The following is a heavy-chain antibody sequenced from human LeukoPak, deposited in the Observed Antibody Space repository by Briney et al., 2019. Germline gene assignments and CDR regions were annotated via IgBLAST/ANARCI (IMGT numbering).Heavy chain of an antibody. V-gene: IGHV4-59*01. CDR2: IYYSGST. CDR3: ARASGSGSYYGIDY. D-gene: IGHD3-10*01. Sequence: SEALSLTCTVSNGSISSYYWSWIRQPPGKGLEWIGYIYYSGSTNYNSALQSRVTISLDTSKTQFSLNLKSVTAADTAVYYCARASGSGSYYGIDYWGQGTLVTVSS. J-gene: IGHJ4*02. CDR1: NGSISSYY.